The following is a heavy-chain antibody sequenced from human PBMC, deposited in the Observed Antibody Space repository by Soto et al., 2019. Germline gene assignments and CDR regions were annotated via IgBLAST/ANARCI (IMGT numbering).Heavy chain of an antibody. V-gene: IGHV1-18*01. CDR2: ISAYNGNT. CDR1: GYTFTSYG. J-gene: IGHJ6*03. Sequence: ASVKVSYKASGYTFTSYGISWVRQAPGQGLEWMRWISAYNGNTNYAQKLQGRVTMTTDTSTSTAYMELRSLRSDDTAVYYCARDLAAYYYGSGAYNYYYYYYMDVWGKGTTVTVSS. CDR3: ARDLAAYYYGSGAYNYYYYYYMDV. D-gene: IGHD3-10*01.